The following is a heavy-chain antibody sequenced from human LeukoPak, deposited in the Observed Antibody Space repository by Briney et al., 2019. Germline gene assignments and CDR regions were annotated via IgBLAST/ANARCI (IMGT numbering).Heavy chain of an antibody. J-gene: IGHJ3*02. CDR2: INPNSGGT. CDR1: GYTITGYY. CDR3: ARAVRLRLGELSSMDAFDI. V-gene: IGHV1-2*02. Sequence: ASVKVSCKASGYTITGYYMHWVRQAPGQGLEWMGWINPNSGGTNYAQKFQGRVTMTRDTSISTAYMELSRLRSDDTAVYYCARAVRLRLGELSSMDAFDIWGQGTMVTVSS. D-gene: IGHD3-16*02.